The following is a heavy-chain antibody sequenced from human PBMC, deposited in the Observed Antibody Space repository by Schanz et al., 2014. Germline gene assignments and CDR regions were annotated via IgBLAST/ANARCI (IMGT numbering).Heavy chain of an antibody. CDR2: INTGSNYI. J-gene: IGHJ3*02. V-gene: IGHV3-11*05. CDR3: AKGRFGELSAFDI. CDR1: GFSFSDYY. Sequence: PGGSLRLSCAASGFSFSDYYMSWIRQAPGKGLEWISFINTGSNYINYADSVKGRFTISRDNTKNTVYLQMNSLRVEDTAVYYCAKGRFGELSAFDIWGQGTMVTVSS. D-gene: IGHD3-10*01.